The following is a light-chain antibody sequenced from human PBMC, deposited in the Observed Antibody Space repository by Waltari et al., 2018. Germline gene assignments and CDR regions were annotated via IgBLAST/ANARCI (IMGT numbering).Light chain of an antibody. J-gene: IGLJ1*01. CDR3: AGWDDSLNGYV. CDR2: SNN. V-gene: IGLV1-44*01. Sequence: QSVLTQPPSASGTPGQRVTIPCSGSRSNIGSSYVNWYQQLPGTAPKLLIYSNNPRPSGVPDRFSGSKSGTSASLAISGLQSEDEADYYCAGWDDSLNGYVFGAATKVTVL. CDR1: RSNIGSSY.